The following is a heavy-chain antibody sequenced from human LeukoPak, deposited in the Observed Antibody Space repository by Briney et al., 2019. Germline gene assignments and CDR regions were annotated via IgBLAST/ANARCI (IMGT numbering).Heavy chain of an antibody. J-gene: IGHJ3*02. D-gene: IGHD2-2*01. CDR2: INHSGST. CDR3: ARYTYCSSTSCPSNDAFDI. Sequence: PSETLSLTCAVYGGSFSGYYWSWIRQPPGKGLEWIGEINHSGSTNYNPSLKSRVTISVDTSKNQFSLKLSSVTAADTAVYYCARYTYCSSTSCPSNDAFDIWGQGTMVTVSS. CDR1: GGSFSGYY. V-gene: IGHV4-34*01.